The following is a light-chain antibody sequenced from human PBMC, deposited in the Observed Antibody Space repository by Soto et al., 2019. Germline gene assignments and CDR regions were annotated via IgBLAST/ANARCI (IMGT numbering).Light chain of an antibody. V-gene: IGLV4-69*01. J-gene: IGLJ2*01. CDR3: QTWGTGIEV. CDR2: VNSDGSH. CDR1: SGHSNYA. Sequence: QPVLTQSPSASASLGASVKLTCTLSSGHSNYAIAWHQQQPEKGPRYLMKVNSDGSHSKGDGIPDRFSGSNSGAERYLTISSLQSEDEADYYCQTWGTGIEVFGGGTKLTVL.